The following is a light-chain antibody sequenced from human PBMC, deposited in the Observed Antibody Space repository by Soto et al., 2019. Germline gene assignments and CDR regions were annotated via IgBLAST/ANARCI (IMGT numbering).Light chain of an antibody. V-gene: IGLV2-14*01. CDR3: SSYTGSNIV. CDR1: ISDVGGYNY. CDR2: EVS. J-gene: IGLJ3*02. Sequence: QSALTQPASVSGSPGRSITISCTGTISDVGGYNYVSWYQQHPGKAPKFMIYEVSNRPSGVSSRFSGSKSGNTASLTISGLQAEDEANYYCSSYTGSNIVFGGGTKLTVL.